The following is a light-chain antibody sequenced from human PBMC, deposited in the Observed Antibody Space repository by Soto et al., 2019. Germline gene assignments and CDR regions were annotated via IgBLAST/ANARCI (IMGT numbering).Light chain of an antibody. V-gene: IGKV3-11*01. CDR3: QQRSNWPPAT. CDR1: QSVRSY. CDR2: DAS. J-gene: IGKJ2*01. Sequence: EIVLTQSPATLSLSPGESATLSCRASQSVRSYLAWYQQKPGQAPRLLIYDASNRATGIPARFSGSGSGTDVTLTISSLEPEDFAVYYCQQRSNWPPATFGQGTKLEIK.